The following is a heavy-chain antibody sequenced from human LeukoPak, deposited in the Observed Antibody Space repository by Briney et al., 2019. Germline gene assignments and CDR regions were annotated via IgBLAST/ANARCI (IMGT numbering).Heavy chain of an antibody. CDR3: ARGVIVDYYNSGTPPGALDI. J-gene: IGHJ3*02. CDR2: IYSSGST. V-gene: IGHV4-61*01. D-gene: IGHD3-10*01. Sequence: PSETLSLTCTVSGGSISSSSYYWSWIRHPPGKGLEWIGYIYSSGSTNYNPSLKSRVTISLDTSKTQFSLRLSSVTAADTAVYYCARGVIVDYYNSGTPPGALDIWGQGTMVTVSS. CDR1: GGSISSSSYY.